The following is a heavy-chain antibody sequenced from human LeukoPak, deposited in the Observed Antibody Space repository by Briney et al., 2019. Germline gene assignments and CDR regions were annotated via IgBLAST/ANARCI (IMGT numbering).Heavy chain of an antibody. J-gene: IGHJ6*02. CDR1: GYTFTSYG. D-gene: IGHD6-19*01. Sequence: ASVKVSCKASGYTFTSYGISWVRQATGQGLEWMGWMNPNSGNTGYAQKFQGRVTMARNTSISTAYMELSSLRSEDTAVYYCARGRGWPYYYYGVDVWGQGTTVTVSS. CDR2: MNPNSGNT. CDR3: ARGRGWPYYYYGVDV. V-gene: IGHV1-8*02.